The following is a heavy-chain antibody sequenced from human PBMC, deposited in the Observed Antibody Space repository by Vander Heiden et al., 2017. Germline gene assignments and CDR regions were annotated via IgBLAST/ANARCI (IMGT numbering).Heavy chain of an antibody. V-gene: IGHV3-7*01. Sequence: EVQLVESGGGLVQPGGSLRLSCAASGFTFSSYWMSGVRQAPGKGLEWVANIKQEGSEKYYVDSVKGRFTISRDNAKNSLYLQMNSLRAEDTAVDYCARRRIAAAGTINYFDYWGQGTLVTVSS. CDR2: IKQEGSEK. CDR3: ARRRIAAAGTINYFDY. CDR1: GFTFSSYW. J-gene: IGHJ4*02. D-gene: IGHD6-13*01.